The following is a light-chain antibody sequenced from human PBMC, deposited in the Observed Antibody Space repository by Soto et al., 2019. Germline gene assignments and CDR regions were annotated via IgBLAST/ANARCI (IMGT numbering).Light chain of an antibody. J-gene: IGLJ1*01. CDR2: EGS. Sequence: QSALTQPASVSGSHGQSITISCTGTSSDVGSYNLVSWYQQHPGKAPKLMIYEGSKRPSGVSNRFSGSKSGNTASLTISGLQAEDEADYYCCSYAGSSSSYVFGTGTNLTVL. CDR3: CSYAGSSSSYV. V-gene: IGLV2-23*01. CDR1: SSDVGSYNL.